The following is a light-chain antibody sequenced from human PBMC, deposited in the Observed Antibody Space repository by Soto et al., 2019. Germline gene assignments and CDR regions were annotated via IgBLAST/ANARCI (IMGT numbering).Light chain of an antibody. CDR1: QSVSSSY. CDR3: QQRSNWPRT. V-gene: IGKV3D-20*02. J-gene: IGKJ5*01. CDR2: GAS. Sequence: IVLTTSPGTLDLSPGGRATLSCRASQSVSSSYLAWYQQKPGQAPRLLIYGASNRATGIPARFSGSASGTDFTLTISSLEPEDFAVYYCQQRSNWPRTFGQGTRLE.